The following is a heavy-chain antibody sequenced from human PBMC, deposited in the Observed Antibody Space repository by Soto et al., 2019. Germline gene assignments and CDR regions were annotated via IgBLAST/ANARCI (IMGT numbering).Heavy chain of an antibody. CDR3: AKDIRRLAPIAVAEPGFDY. J-gene: IGHJ4*02. CDR2: ISGSGGST. V-gene: IGHV3-23*01. Sequence: GGSLRLSCAASGFTFSSYAMSWVRQAPGKGLEWVSAISGSGGSTYYADSVKGRFTISRDNSKNTLYLQMNSLRAEDTAVYYCAKDIRRLAPIAVAEPGFDYWGQGTLVTVSS. D-gene: IGHD6-19*01. CDR1: GFTFSSYA.